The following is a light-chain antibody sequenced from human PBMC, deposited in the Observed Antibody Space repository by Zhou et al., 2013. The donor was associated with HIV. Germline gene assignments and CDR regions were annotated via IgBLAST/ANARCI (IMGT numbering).Light chain of an antibody. CDR2: GGS. J-gene: IGKJ1*01. CDR3: QQYGRSRPLM. CDR1: QSVSNSY. V-gene: IGKV3-20*01. Sequence: EIVLTQSPGTLSLSPGERATLSCRASQSVSNSYLAWYQHKFGQAPRLLIYGGSSRATGVPDRFSGSASGSDFTLNIARLEPEDYAVYYCQQYGRSRPLMFGQGTKVEVK.